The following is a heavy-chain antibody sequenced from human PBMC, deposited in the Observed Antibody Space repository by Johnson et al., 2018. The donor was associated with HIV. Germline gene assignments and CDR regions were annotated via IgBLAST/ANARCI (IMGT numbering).Heavy chain of an antibody. CDR2: INSDGSST. CDR3: AKVNGDYKTDAFDI. J-gene: IGHJ3*02. CDR1: GFTFSSYW. D-gene: IGHD4-17*01. Sequence: VQLVESGGGLVQPGGSLRLSCAASGFTFSSYWMHWVRQAPGKGLVWVSRINSDGSSTSYADSVKGRFTISRDNSKTTLYLQMNSLRAEDTAVYYCAKVNGDYKTDAFDIWGQGTMVTVSS. V-gene: IGHV3-74*01.